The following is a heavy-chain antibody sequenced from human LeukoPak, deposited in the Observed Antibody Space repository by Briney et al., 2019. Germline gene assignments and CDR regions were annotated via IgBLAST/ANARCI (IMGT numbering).Heavy chain of an antibody. CDR3: AAYSNYAYSFDP. CDR1: GFTFSNYN. D-gene: IGHD4-4*01. Sequence: PGGSLRLSCTASGFTFSNYNMNWVRQAPGKGLEWVSYISSSRATYYADSVKGRFTISRDNAKNSLYLQMNSLTDEDTAVYYCAAYSNYAYSFDPWGQGTLVTVSS. CDR2: ISSSRAT. J-gene: IGHJ5*02. V-gene: IGHV3-48*02.